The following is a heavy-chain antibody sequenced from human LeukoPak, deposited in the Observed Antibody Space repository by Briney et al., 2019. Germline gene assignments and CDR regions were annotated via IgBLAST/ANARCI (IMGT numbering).Heavy chain of an antibody. Sequence: ASVKVSCKASGYTFTSHYIHWVRQAPGQGLEWMGIINPSGGRTSQAQKFQGRVTMTSDTSTTTVYMELNSLRSEDTAVYYCASPDYWGQGTLVTVSS. V-gene: IGHV1-46*01. J-gene: IGHJ4*02. CDR3: ASPDY. CDR1: GYTFTSHY. CDR2: INPSGGRT.